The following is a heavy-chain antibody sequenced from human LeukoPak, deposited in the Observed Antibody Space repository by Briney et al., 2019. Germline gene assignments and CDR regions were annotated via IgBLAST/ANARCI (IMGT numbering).Heavy chain of an antibody. CDR2: ISTGNGNT. CDR1: GDTFIRYG. J-gene: IGHJ4*02. V-gene: IGHV1-18*01. D-gene: IGHD1-7*01. Sequence: GASVKVSCKASGDTFIRYGISWVRQAPGQGLEWMGWISTGNGNTNYGQKFQGRVTMTTDTSTGTAYMELRSLGSDDTARYYFARANNWNYALGYWGQGTLVTVSS. CDR3: ARANNWNYALGY.